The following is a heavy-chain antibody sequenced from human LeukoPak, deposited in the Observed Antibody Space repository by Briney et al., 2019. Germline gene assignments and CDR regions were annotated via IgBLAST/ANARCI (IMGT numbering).Heavy chain of an antibody. Sequence: GGSLRLSCAASGFTFSSYAMSWVRQAPGKGPEWVSVINGGGDDTYYADSVKGRFTISRDNSKNTLYLQMTSLGVGDTAAYYCAKEGSSGWYDYYGLEVRGQGTTVTVSS. V-gene: IGHV3-23*01. D-gene: IGHD6-19*01. CDR2: INGGGDDT. J-gene: IGHJ6*02. CDR1: GFTFSSYA. CDR3: AKEGSSGWYDYYGLEV.